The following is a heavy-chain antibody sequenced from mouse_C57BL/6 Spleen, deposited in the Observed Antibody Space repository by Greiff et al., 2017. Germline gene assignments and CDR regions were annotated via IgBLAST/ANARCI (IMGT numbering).Heavy chain of an antibody. V-gene: IGHV3-1*01. Sequence: EVKLVESGPGMVKPSQSLSLTCTVTGYSITSGYDWHWIRHFPGNKLEWMGYISYSGSTNYNPSLKSRISITHDTSKNHFFLKLNSVTTEDTATYYCARAGITTVEDYAMDYWGQGTSVTVSS. D-gene: IGHD1-1*01. CDR2: ISYSGST. CDR1: GYSITSGYD. J-gene: IGHJ4*01. CDR3: ARAGITTVEDYAMDY.